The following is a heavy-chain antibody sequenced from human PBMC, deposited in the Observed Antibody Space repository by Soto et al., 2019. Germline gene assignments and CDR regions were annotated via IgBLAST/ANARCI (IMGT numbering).Heavy chain of an antibody. Sequence: SVKVSCKASGGTFSSYAISWVRQAPGQGLEWMGGIIPIFGTANYAQKFQGRVTITADESTSTAYMELSSLRSEDTVVYYCARAIPPLRYFDWLLSRESWFDPWGQGTLVTVSS. J-gene: IGHJ5*02. V-gene: IGHV1-69*13. CDR3: ARAIPPLRYFDWLLSRESWFDP. CDR2: IIPIFGTA. CDR1: GGTFSSYA. D-gene: IGHD3-9*01.